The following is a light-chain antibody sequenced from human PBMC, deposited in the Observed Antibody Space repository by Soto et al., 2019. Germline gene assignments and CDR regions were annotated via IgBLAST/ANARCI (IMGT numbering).Light chain of an antibody. CDR1: KNYIGVYDF. V-gene: IGLV2-8*01. CDR3: KSYAGSNTYV. CDR2: EAV. J-gene: IGLJ1*01. Sequence: QSVLTQPPSSSGTHGKSVTISCTGTKNYIGVYDFFSWYHLHPGKAPRLIIYEAVQRPSGVPDRFSGSKSGNTAYLTVSGLQAADEADYYCKSYAGSNTYVFGSGTKVTVL.